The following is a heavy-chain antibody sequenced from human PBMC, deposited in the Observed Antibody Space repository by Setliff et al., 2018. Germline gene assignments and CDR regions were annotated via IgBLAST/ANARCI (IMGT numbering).Heavy chain of an antibody. CDR2: IYSSGRT. CDR3: ARGLNSVSWTFTY. CDR1: GGSFTTYY. Sequence: SSETLSLTCTVSGGSFTTYYWSWIRQSPGKGLEWIGYIYSSGRTNYNPSLKSRVTLSVDTSKSQFSLNLNSVTAADAAMYYCARGLNSVSWTFTYWGQGTLVTVSS. J-gene: IGHJ4*02. V-gene: IGHV4-4*08. D-gene: IGHD2-15*01.